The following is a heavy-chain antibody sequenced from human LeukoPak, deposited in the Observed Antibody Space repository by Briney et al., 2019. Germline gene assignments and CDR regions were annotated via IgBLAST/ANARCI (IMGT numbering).Heavy chain of an antibody. J-gene: IGHJ3*02. Sequence: SETLSLTCAVYGGSFSGYYRSWIRQPPGKGLEWIGEINHSGSTNYNPSLKSRVTISVDTSKNQFSLTLSSVTAADTAVYYCARHYYDSSDKAFDIWGQGTMVTVSS. CDR1: GGSFSGYY. CDR2: INHSGST. D-gene: IGHD3-22*01. V-gene: IGHV4-34*09. CDR3: ARHYYDSSDKAFDI.